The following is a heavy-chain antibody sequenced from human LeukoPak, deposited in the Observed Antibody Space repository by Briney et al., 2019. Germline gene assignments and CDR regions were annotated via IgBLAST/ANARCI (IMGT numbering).Heavy chain of an antibody. V-gene: IGHV3-11*01. D-gene: IGHD1-1*01. J-gene: IGHJ4*02. CDR1: GFTFSDYY. CDR2: ISSSGSTI. Sequence: GGSLRLSCAASGFTFSDYYMSWIRQAPGKGLEWVSYISSSGSTIYYADSVKGRFTISRDNAKNSLYLQMNSLRAEDTAVYYCARNPSYNWNDFDYWGQGTLVTVSS. CDR3: ARNPSYNWNDFDY.